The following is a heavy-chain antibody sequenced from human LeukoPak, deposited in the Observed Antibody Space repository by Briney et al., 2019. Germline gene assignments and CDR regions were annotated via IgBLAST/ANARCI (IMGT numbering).Heavy chain of an antibody. CDR1: GGSISSYY. D-gene: IGHD3-9*01. Sequence: PSETLSLTCTVSGGSISSYYWSWIRQPPGKGLEWIGYIHYSGSTNYNPSLKSRVTISVDTSKNQFSLKLSSVTAADTAVYYCARDGGRPTYYDILTGMDVWGKGTTVTVSS. J-gene: IGHJ6*04. CDR2: IHYSGST. CDR3: ARDGGRPTYYDILTGMDV. V-gene: IGHV4-59*12.